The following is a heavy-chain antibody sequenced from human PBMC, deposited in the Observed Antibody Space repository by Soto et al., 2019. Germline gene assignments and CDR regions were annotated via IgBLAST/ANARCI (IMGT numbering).Heavy chain of an antibody. D-gene: IGHD2-15*01. CDR2: IHPRGST. V-gene: IGHV4-4*02. Sequence: SETLSLTCAVFGGSISTNNWWSWVRQPPGKGLEWIGEIHPRGSTNYNPSLRSRVTMSLDKSKDQFSLRLNSVTAADTAVYYCARLGYCSAGTCYNFDHWGQGTLVTVSS. CDR1: GGSISTNNW. J-gene: IGHJ4*02. CDR3: ARLGYCSAGTCYNFDH.